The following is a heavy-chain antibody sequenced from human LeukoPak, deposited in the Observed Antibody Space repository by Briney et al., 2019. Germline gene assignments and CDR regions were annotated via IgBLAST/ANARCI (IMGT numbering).Heavy chain of an antibody. D-gene: IGHD2/OR15-2a*01. CDR3: ARSPVVIYNYFDY. J-gene: IGHJ4*02. V-gene: IGHV4-4*07. CDR2: IYSSGST. Sequence: SETLSLTCTVPGGSISSYYWSWIRQPAGQGLEWIGRIYSSGSTNYNPSFESRVTMSVDTSKNRFSLRLSSVTAADTAVYYCARSPVVIYNYFDYWGQGTLVTVSS. CDR1: GGSISSYY.